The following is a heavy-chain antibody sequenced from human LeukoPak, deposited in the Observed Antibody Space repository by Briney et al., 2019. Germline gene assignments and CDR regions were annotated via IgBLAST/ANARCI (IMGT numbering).Heavy chain of an antibody. V-gene: IGHV3-48*03. CDR2: IGRGYGIT. CDR1: GFTFSNYE. D-gene: IGHD4-17*01. J-gene: IGHJ4*02. CDR3: ARETVHY. Sequence: PGGSLRLACAASGFTFSNYEFNWVRQAPGKGLEWVSYIGRGYGITYYADSVKGRFTVSRDDAKNSVYLQMNSLRAEDTALYYCARETVHYWGQGILVIVSS.